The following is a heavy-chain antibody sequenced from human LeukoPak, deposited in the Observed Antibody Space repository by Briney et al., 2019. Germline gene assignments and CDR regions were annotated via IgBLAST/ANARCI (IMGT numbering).Heavy chain of an antibody. CDR1: CGSISSGWYY. Sequence: SETPSLTCSVSCGSISSGWYYWSWIRQHPGTGLDWIGYIYYSGSTYYNPSLKSRVTLSVDTSTNHFSLKLSSVTAADTAVYYCARGGHDYGDCNWFDPWGQGTLVTVSS. D-gene: IGHD4-17*01. CDR2: IYYSGST. V-gene: IGHV4-31*03. J-gene: IGHJ5*02. CDR3: ARGGHDYGDCNWFDP.